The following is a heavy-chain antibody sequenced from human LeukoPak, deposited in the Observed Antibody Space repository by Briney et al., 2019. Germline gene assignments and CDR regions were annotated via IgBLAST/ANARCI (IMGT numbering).Heavy chain of an antibody. V-gene: IGHV1-69*05. D-gene: IGHD6-19*01. CDR3: ARAYSSGRSYYMDV. CDR1: GGTFSSYA. CDR2: IIPIFGTA. J-gene: IGHJ6*03. Sequence: ASVQVSCKASGGTFSSYAISWVRQAPGQGLEWMGGIIPIFGTANYAQKFQGRVTITTDESTSTAYMELSSLRSEDTAVYYCARAYSSGRSYYMDVWGKGTTVTVSS.